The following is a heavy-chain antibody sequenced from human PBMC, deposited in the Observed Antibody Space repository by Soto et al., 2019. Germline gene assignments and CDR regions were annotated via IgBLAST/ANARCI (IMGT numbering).Heavy chain of an antibody. CDR3: ARDARRFGELFHTWFDP. V-gene: IGHV4-4*02. J-gene: IGHJ5*02. CDR2: IYHSGST. Sequence: SETLSLTCAVSCGSISSSNWWSCVRQPPGKGLEWIREIYHSGSTNYNPSLKSRVTISVDKSKNQFSLKLSSVTAADTAVYYCARDARRFGELFHTWFDPWGQGTLVTVS. D-gene: IGHD3-10*01. CDR1: CGSISSSNW.